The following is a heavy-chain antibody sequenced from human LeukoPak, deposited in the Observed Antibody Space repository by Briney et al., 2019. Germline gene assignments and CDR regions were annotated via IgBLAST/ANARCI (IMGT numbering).Heavy chain of an antibody. CDR2: IYHSGST. CDR1: GGSISSGGYS. D-gene: IGHD3-10*01. J-gene: IGHJ4*02. Sequence: SETLSLTCTVSGGSISSGGYSWSWIRQPPGKGLEWIGYIYHSGSTYYNPSLKSRVTISVDRSKNQFSLKLSSVTAADTAVYYCARVLAVRGVPYFDYWGQGTLVTVSS. V-gene: IGHV4-30-2*01. CDR3: ARVLAVRGVPYFDY.